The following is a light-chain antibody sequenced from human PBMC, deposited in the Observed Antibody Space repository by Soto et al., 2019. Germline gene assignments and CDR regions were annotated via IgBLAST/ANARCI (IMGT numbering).Light chain of an antibody. V-gene: IGKV3-15*01. CDR2: AAS. Sequence: EIVITQAPATLSGSPGESRPQSWGASQSVNSNLAWYQQKPGQAPRLLIYAASTRATGIPARFSGSGSGTEFTLIISSLQSEDFAVYYCQQYNEWPETFGQGTKVDI. CDR1: QSVNSN. J-gene: IGKJ1*01. CDR3: QQYNEWPET.